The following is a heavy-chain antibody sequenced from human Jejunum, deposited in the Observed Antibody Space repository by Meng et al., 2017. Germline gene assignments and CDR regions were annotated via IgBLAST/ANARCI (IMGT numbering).Heavy chain of an antibody. CDR3: AKAQSIGGLGNQLAY. D-gene: IGHD2-21*01. CDR1: GVSISSIYW. Sequence: QVQLQEAGPGLVKPSGTLSLTCAVSGVSISSIYWWSWVRQPPGKGLEWIGQIYQTGSTNYNPSLQSRVTMSVDKSKNQFSLKLSSVTAADSAVYYCAKAQSIGGLGNQLAYWGQGTLVTVSS. CDR2: IYQTGST. J-gene: IGHJ4*02. V-gene: IGHV4-4*02.